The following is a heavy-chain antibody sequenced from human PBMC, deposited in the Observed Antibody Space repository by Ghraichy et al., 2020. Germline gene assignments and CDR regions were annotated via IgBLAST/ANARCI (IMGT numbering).Heavy chain of an antibody. J-gene: IGHJ5*02. CDR1: GLSFSNNW. CDR3: ASGLGWVSDS. V-gene: IGHV3-7*01. CDR2: IDKYGSAK. Sequence: ETLSLTCAASGLSFSNNWMNWVRQAPGKGLEWVANIDKYGSAKFYVDSVKGRFTISRDNAQKSLYLQMSSLRPEDTAVYYCASGLGWVSDSWGQGTMVTVSS. D-gene: IGHD6-19*01.